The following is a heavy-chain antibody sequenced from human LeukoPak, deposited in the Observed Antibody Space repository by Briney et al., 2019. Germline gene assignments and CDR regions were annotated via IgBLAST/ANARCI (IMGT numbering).Heavy chain of an antibody. D-gene: IGHD4-17*01. CDR3: AKFWLRGDFVDGNYGLDV. CDR1: GFTFNRYA. V-gene: IGHV3-23*01. Sequence: GGSLRLSCAASGFTFNRYAMSWVRRARGKGREWVSAIWGSGGSTYYADSVKGRFPIPRDNPKNTLYLQKNRLRAQNTAANYCAKFWLRGDFVDGNYGLDVWGQGTTVTDSS. J-gene: IGHJ6*02. CDR2: IWGSGGST.